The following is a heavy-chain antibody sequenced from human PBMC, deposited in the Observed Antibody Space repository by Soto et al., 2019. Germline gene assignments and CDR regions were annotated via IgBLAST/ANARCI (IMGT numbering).Heavy chain of an antibody. CDR1: GFTFDDYG. CDR2: VNGNGCST. V-gene: IGHV3-20*03. D-gene: IGHD4-17*01. CDR3: AREFARNYDDYETDYFDF. J-gene: IGHJ4*02. Sequence: EVRLEESGGGVVRPGGSLRLSFAAHGFTFDDYGMSGVRQPPGKGMAWVSSVNGNGCSTHYAESVKGRFNVSRDNAKNYVYLQIHVLRAEDTAFYYCAREFARNYDDYETDYFDFLGRGSLVTVTS.